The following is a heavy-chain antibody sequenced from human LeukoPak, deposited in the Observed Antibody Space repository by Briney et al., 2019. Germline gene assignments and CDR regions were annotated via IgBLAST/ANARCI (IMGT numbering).Heavy chain of an antibody. J-gene: IGHJ4*02. CDR2: ISYDGSNK. CDR3: ARDPEKYSSGLYFDY. Sequence: PGGSLRLSCAASGFTFSSYAMHWVCQAPGKGLEWVAVISYDGSNKYYADSVKGRFTISRDNSKNTLYLQMNSLRAEDTAVYYCARDPEKYSSGLYFDYWGQGTLVTVSS. V-gene: IGHV3-30-3*01. CDR1: GFTFSSYA. D-gene: IGHD6-19*01.